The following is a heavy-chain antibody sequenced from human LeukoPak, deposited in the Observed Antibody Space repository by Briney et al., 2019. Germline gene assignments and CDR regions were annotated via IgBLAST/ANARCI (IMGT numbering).Heavy chain of an antibody. D-gene: IGHD2-2*01. CDR1: GFTFSSYW. CDR3: AREYCSSTSCYFDY. Sequence: GGSLRLSCAASGFTFSSYWMHWVRQAPGKGLVWVSRIDSDGSSTIYADSVKGRFTISRDNAKNTLYLQMNSLRAEDTAVYYCAREYCSSTSCYFDYWGQGTLVTVSS. V-gene: IGHV3-74*01. CDR2: IDSDGSST. J-gene: IGHJ4*02.